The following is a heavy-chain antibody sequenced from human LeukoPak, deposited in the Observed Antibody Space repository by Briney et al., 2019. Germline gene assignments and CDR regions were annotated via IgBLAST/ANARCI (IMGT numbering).Heavy chain of an antibody. CDR3: ARLPSNYYDSSGYYFDY. V-gene: IGHV4-39*01. CDR2: IYYSGST. D-gene: IGHD3-22*01. J-gene: IGHJ4*02. Sequence: SQTLSLTYTFGGGFIRSSSYYWGWIRQPPGKGLERIETIYYSGSTYYNLSLKSRLTISVDKSKNQFSLKLSSVTAADTAVYYCARLPSNYYDSSGYYFDYWGQGTLVSVSS. CDR1: GGFIRSSSYY.